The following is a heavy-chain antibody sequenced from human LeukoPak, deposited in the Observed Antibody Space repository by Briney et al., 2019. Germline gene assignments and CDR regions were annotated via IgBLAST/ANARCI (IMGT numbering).Heavy chain of an antibody. CDR2: INHSGST. Sequence: PSETLSLTCAVYGGSFSGYYWSWIRQPPGKGLEWIGEINHSGSTNYNPSLKSRVTISVDTPKNQFSLKLSSVTAADTAVYYCASHCSSTSCYLWFDPWGQGTLVTVSS. CDR1: GGSFSGYY. D-gene: IGHD2-2*01. CDR3: ASHCSSTSCYLWFDP. J-gene: IGHJ5*02. V-gene: IGHV4-34*01.